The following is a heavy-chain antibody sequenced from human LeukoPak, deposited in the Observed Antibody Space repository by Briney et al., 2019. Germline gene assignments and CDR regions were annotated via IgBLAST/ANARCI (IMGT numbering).Heavy chain of an antibody. CDR3: ARDSSGWTYYFDY. D-gene: IGHD6-19*01. J-gene: IGHJ4*02. CDR1: GFTFSSHE. CDR2: INWNGGST. V-gene: IGHV3-20*04. Sequence: GGSLRLSCAASGFTFSSHEMNWVRHAPGKGLEWVSGINWNGGSTVYADSVKGRFTISRDNAKNSLYLQMNSLRAEDTALYYCARDSSGWTYYFDYWGQGTLVTVSS.